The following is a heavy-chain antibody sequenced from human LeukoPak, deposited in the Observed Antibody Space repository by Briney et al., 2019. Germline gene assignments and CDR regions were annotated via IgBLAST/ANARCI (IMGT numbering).Heavy chain of an antibody. CDR3: ARENYDILTGGRFDY. Sequence: SETLSLTCTVSGGSISSYYWSWIRQPAGKGLEWIGRIYTSGSTNYNPSLKSRVTMSVDTSKNQFSLKLSSVTAADTAVYYCARENYDILTGGRFDYWGQGTLVTVSS. V-gene: IGHV4-4*07. CDR2: IYTSGST. CDR1: GGSISSYY. D-gene: IGHD3-9*01. J-gene: IGHJ4*02.